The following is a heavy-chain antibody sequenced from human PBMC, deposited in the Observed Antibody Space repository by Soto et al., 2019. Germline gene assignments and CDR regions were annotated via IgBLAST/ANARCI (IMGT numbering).Heavy chain of an antibody. V-gene: IGHV1-69*01. J-gene: IGHJ4*02. CDR1: GGTFSSYA. Sequence: QVQLVQSRAEVKKPGSSVKVSCKASGGTFSSYAISWVRQAPGQGLEWMGGIIPIFGTANYAQKFQGRVTITADESTSTAYMELSSLRSEDTAVYYCARVPTYCGGDCFLYYFDYWGQGTLVTVSS. D-gene: IGHD2-21*02. CDR2: IIPIFGTA. CDR3: ARVPTYCGGDCFLYYFDY.